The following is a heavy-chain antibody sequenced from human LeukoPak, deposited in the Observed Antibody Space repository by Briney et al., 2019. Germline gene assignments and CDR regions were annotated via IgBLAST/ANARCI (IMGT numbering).Heavy chain of an antibody. CDR1: GYTFTSYG. V-gene: IGHV1-18*01. CDR2: ISAYNGNT. D-gene: IGHD3-22*01. Sequence: ASVKVSCKASGYTFTSYGISWVRQAPGQGLEWMGWISAYNGNTNYAQKLQGRVTMTTDTSTSTAYMELRSLRSDDTAVYYCARDIDYYDSSGPPGYWGQGTLVTVSS. J-gene: IGHJ4*02. CDR3: ARDIDYYDSSGPPGY.